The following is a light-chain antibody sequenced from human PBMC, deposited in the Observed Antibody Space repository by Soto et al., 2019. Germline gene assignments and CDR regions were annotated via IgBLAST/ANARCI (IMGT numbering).Light chain of an antibody. V-gene: IGLV2-8*01. Sequence: QPALTQPPSASGSPGQSVTISCTGASSDVGGYNYVSWCQQHPGKAPKLMIYEVTKRPSGVPDRFSGSKSGNTASLTVSGLQAEDEADYYCSSYAGSNNLVFGGGTKLTVL. J-gene: IGLJ3*02. CDR3: SSYAGSNNLV. CDR2: EVT. CDR1: SSDVGGYNY.